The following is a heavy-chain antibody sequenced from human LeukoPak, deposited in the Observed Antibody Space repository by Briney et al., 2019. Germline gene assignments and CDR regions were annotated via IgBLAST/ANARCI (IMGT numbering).Heavy chain of an antibody. CDR3: LRDQNYDTSSPFY. Sequence: PGGSLRLSCAASGFTFSSYAMSWVRQAPGKGLEWVSDISGSGGRTYYADSVKGRFTISRDNSKNTLYLQMNSLRAEDTAIYYCLRDQNYDTSSPFYWGQGTLVTVSS. D-gene: IGHD3-22*01. CDR2: ISGSGGRT. J-gene: IGHJ4*02. V-gene: IGHV3-23*01. CDR1: GFTFSSYA.